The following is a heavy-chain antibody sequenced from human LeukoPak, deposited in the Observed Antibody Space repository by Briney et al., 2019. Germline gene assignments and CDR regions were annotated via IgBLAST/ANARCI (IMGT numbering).Heavy chain of an antibody. Sequence: SETLSLPCTLSGDSLSSYYGSWLRHPPGKGLEWIGYIYCSGSTNYNPSLKSRVTISIDTSKNQFSLNLSSVTAADTAVYYGARAQLPCFDYWGRGTLVTVSS. D-gene: IGHD2-2*01. J-gene: IGHJ4*02. CDR3: ARAQLPCFDY. CDR2: IYCSGST. CDR1: GDSLSSYY. V-gene: IGHV4-59*01.